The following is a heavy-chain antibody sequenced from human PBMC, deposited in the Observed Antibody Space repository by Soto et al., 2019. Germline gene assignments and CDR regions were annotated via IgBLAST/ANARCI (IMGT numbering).Heavy chain of an antibody. D-gene: IGHD2-15*01. CDR3: ARACSGGSCYSGTVDY. J-gene: IGHJ4*02. CDR2: IIPILGIA. V-gene: IGHV1-69*02. Sequence: QVQLVQSGAEVKKPGSSVKVSCKASGGTFSSYTISWVRQAPGQGLEWMGRIIPILGIANYAQKFQGRVTINXXQXTXXAYMELSSLRSEDTAVYYWARACSGGSCYSGTVDYWGQGTLVTVSS. CDR1: GGTFSSYT.